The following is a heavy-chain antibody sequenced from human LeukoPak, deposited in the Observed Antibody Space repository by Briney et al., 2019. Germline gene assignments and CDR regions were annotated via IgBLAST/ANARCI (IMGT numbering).Heavy chain of an antibody. CDR2: IIPIFGTA. CDR3: ARVPAWEYYYYMDV. Sequence: SVKVSCKASGGTFSSYAISWVRQAPGQGLEWMGGIIPIFGTANYAQKFQGRVTITTDESTSTAHMELSSLRSEDTAVYYCARVPAWEYYYYMDVWGKGTTVTVSS. J-gene: IGHJ6*03. CDR1: GGTFSSYA. D-gene: IGHD1-26*01. V-gene: IGHV1-69*05.